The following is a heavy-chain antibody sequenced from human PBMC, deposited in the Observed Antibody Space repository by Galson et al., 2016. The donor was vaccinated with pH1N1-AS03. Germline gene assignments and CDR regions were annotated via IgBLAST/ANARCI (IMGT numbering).Heavy chain of an antibody. V-gene: IGHV3-72*01. CDR1: GFTFSGQQ. J-gene: IGHJ6*02. CDR2: SRKRVNIYTT. Sequence: LSCAASGFTFSGQQMDWVRQAPGKGLEWVGRSRKRVNIYTTEYAPSVQGRFTISRDDAKKSLYLDMNSLEPEDTAVYYCARVLEGGVDVWGQGTSVTVSS. CDR3: ARVLEGGVDV.